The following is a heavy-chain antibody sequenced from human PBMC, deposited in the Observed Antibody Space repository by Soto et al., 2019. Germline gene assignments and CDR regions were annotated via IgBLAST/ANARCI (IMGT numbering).Heavy chain of an antibody. Sequence: GGSLRLSCAASGFTFDDYAMHWVRQAPGKGLEWVSGISWNSGSIGYADSVKGRFTISRDNAKNSLYLQMNSLRAEDTALYYCAKDMGYGVPRGPYYYYYYMDVWGKGTTVTVSS. CDR3: AKDMGYGVPRGPYYYYYYMDV. CDR2: ISWNSGSI. D-gene: IGHD4-17*01. CDR1: GFTFDDYA. J-gene: IGHJ6*03. V-gene: IGHV3-9*01.